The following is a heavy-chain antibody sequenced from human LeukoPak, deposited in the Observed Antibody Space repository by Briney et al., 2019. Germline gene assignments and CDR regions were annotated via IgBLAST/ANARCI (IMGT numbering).Heavy chain of an antibody. J-gene: IGHJ3*02. Sequence: ASVKVSCKASGYTFTSYGISWVRQAPGQGLEWMGWISAYNGNTNFAQKFQGRVTMTTDTFTNTAYMELSSLRSEDTAVYYCARAGGYCSGGSCYQSAFDIWGQGTMVTVSS. V-gene: IGHV1-18*01. D-gene: IGHD2-15*01. CDR1: GYTFTSYG. CDR3: ARAGGYCSGGSCYQSAFDI. CDR2: ISAYNGNT.